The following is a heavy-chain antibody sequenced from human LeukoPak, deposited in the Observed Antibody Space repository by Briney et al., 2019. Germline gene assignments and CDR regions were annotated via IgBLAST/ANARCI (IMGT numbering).Heavy chain of an antibody. D-gene: IGHD7-27*01. J-gene: IGHJ6*02. CDR1: GGSFSGYY. V-gene: IGHV4-34*01. CDR3: ARYGDVKYGMDV. CDR2: INHSGST. Sequence: SETLSLTCAVYGGSFSGYYWSWIRQPPGKGLEWIGEINHSGSTKYNPSLKSRVTISADTSKNQFSLKLSSVTAADTAVYYCARYGDVKYGMDVWGQGTTVTVSS.